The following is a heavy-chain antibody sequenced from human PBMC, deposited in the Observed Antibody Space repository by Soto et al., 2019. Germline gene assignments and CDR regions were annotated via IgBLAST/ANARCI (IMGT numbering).Heavy chain of an antibody. CDR1: GGSISSYY. V-gene: IGHV4-59*08. CDR3: ARRTHYEYYYYYMDV. CDR2: IYYSGST. Sequence: SETLSLTCTVSGGSISSYYWSWIRQPPGKGLEWIGYIYYSGSTNYNPSLKSRVTISVDTSKNQFSLKLSSVTAADTAVYYCARRTHYEYYYYYMDVWGKGTTVTVSS. D-gene: IGHD3-22*01. J-gene: IGHJ6*03.